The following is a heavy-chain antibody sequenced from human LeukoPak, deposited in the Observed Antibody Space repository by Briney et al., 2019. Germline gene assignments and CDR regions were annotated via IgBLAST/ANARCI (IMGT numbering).Heavy chain of an antibody. V-gene: IGHV4-38-2*01. J-gene: IGHJ5*02. Sequence: PSETLSLTCAVSGYSISSGYYWGWTRPPPGKGLEWIGSIYHSGSTYYNPSLKSRVTISVDTSKNQFSLKLSSVTAADTAVYYCARVGSTSTNWFDPWGQGTLVTVSS. CDR1: GYSISSGYY. D-gene: IGHD2-2*01. CDR3: ARVGSTSTNWFDP. CDR2: IYHSGST.